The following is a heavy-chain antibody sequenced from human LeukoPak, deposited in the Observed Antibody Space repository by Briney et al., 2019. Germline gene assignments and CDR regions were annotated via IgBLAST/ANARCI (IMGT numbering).Heavy chain of an antibody. J-gene: IGHJ4*02. D-gene: IGHD2-15*01. CDR2: MNPNSGNT. CDR3: GRGSKYCNGDNCYDLDN. CDR1: GYTFSTHD. V-gene: IGHV1-8*03. Sequence: ASVKVSCKASGYTFSTHDINWVRQAPGQGLEWMGWMNPNSGNTGYAQNFQGRVSISSDTSRSTAYMELSSLRSEDTAVYYCGRGSKYCNGDNCYDLDNWGQGTLVTVSS.